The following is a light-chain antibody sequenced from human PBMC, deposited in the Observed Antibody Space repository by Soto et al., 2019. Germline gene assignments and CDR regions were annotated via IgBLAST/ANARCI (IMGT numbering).Light chain of an antibody. CDR2: KAS. J-gene: IGKJ1*01. CDR3: QQYNSQWT. Sequence: DIQMTQSPSTLSASVGGRVTITCRASQSISSWLAWYQQKPGRAPKLLIYKASSLESGVPSRFSGNGSGTEFSLTISSLQHDYFATYYCQQYNSQWTFGQGTKVEFK. V-gene: IGKV1-5*03. CDR1: QSISSW.